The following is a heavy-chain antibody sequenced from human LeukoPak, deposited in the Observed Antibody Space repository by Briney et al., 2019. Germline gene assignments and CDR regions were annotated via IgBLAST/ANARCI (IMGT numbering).Heavy chain of an antibody. CDR3: ARAFRYCSSTSRYRPLRDYYYYMDV. D-gene: IGHD2-2*01. CDR2: ISAYNGNT. J-gene: IGHJ6*03. Sequence: GASVKVSCKASGYTFTSYGISWVRQAPGQGLEWMGWISAYNGNTNYAQKLQGRVTMTTDTSTSTAYMELSSLRSEDTAVYYCARAFRYCSSTSRYRPLRDYYYYMDVWGKGTTVTVSS. CDR1: GYTFTSYG. V-gene: IGHV1-18*01.